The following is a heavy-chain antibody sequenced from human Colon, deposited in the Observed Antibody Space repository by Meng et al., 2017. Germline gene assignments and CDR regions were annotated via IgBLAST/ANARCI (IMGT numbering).Heavy chain of an antibody. D-gene: IGHD2-15*01. Sequence: QLQRVQSGAEVKKPGASVTVSCKPSGYTLYIHWVRLRPGEGLEWMGRINPRTGDTKSAQSFQGRVTMTRDTSTTTFSMDLRSLTTDDSAIYFCARESADGGSFDLWGQGTLVTVSS. CDR3: ARESADGGSFDL. J-gene: IGHJ4*02. CDR1: GYTLY. CDR2: INPRTGDT. V-gene: IGHV1-2*06.